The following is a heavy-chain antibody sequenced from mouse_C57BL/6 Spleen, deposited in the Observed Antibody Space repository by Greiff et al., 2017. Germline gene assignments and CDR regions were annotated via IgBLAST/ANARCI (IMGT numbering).Heavy chain of an antibody. D-gene: IGHD1-1*01. CDR1: GFTFSSYG. J-gene: IGHJ3*01. Sequence: EVKLVESGGDLVKPGGSLKLSCAASGFTFSSYGMSWVRQTPDKRLEWVATISSGGSSTYYPDSVKGRFTISRDNAKNTLYLQMSSLKSEDTAMYYCARLTGRSAWFAYWGQGTLVTVSA. V-gene: IGHV5-6*02. CDR3: ARLTGRSAWFAY. CDR2: ISSGGSST.